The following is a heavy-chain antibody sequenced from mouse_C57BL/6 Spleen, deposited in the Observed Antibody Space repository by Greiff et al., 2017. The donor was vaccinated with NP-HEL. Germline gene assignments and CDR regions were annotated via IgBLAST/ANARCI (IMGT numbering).Heavy chain of an antibody. V-gene: IGHV5-12*01. CDR2: IRNGGGST. CDR3: ARQAITTVYFDY. CDR1: GFTFSDYY. J-gene: IGHJ2*01. D-gene: IGHD1-1*01. Sequence: EVKLVESGGGLVQPGGSLKLSCAASGFTFSDYYMYWVRQTPEKRLEWVAYIRNGGGSTYYPDTVKGRFTISRDNAKNTLYLQMSRLKSEDTAMYYCARQAITTVYFDYWGQGTTLTVSS.